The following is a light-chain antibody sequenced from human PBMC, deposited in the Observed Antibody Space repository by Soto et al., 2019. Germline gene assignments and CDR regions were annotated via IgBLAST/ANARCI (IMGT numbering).Light chain of an antibody. V-gene: IGKV3-20*01. CDR3: QQYITSPPMYT. J-gene: IGKJ2*01. CDR2: GAS. Sequence: ETVLTQSPGTLTLSPGERATLSCRASQSVSSRYLAWYQQKPGQAPRLLIYGASSRATGIPDRFSGSGSGTEFTLTISRLEPEDFAVYYCQQYITSPPMYTFGQGTTLEI. CDR1: QSVSSRY.